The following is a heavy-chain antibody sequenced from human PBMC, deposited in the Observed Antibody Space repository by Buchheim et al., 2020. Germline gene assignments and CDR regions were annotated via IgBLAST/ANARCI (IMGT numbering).Heavy chain of an antibody. CDR1: GFTFSSYG. CDR3: ARERSGSSWQNYFDY. J-gene: IGHJ4*02. V-gene: IGHV3-33*01. D-gene: IGHD6-13*01. Sequence: QVQLVESGGGVVQPGRSLRLSCAASGFTFSSYGMHWVRQAPGKGLEWVAVIWYDGSNKYYADSVKGRFTISRDNSKNTLYLQMNSLRAEDTAVYYCARERSGSSWQNYFDYWGQGTL. CDR2: IWYDGSNK.